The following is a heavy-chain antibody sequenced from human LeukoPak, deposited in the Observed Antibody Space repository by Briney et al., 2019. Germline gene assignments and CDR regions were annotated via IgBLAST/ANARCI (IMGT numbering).Heavy chain of an antibody. CDR1: GFTFSSYS. Sequence: GGSLRLSCAASGFTFSSYSMNWVRQAPGKGLEWVSSISSSSSYIYYADSVKGRFTISRDNAKNSLYLQMNSPRAEDTAVYYCARVSSGYATDYWGQGTLVTVSS. V-gene: IGHV3-21*01. D-gene: IGHD5-12*01. J-gene: IGHJ4*02. CDR2: ISSSSSYI. CDR3: ARVSSGYATDY.